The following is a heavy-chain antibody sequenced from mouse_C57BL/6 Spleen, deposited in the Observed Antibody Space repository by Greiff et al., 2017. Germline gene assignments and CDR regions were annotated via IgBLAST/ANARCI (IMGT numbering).Heavy chain of an antibody. CDR2: INPSSGYT. V-gene: IGHV1-4*01. CDR1: GYTFTSYT. D-gene: IGHD2-1*01. J-gene: IGHJ2*01. CDR3: AREGWDGNFFDY. Sequence: QVQLKESGAELARPGASVKMSCKASGYTFTSYTMHWVKQRPGQGLEGIGYINPSSGYTKYNQKFKDKATLTADKSSSTAYMQLSSLTSEDSAVYYCAREGWDGNFFDYWGQGTTLTVSS.